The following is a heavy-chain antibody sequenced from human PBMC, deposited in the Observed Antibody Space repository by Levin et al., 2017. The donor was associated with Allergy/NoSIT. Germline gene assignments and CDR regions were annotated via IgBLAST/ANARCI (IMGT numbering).Heavy chain of an antibody. V-gene: IGHV4-30-2*01. J-gene: IGHJ4*02. CDR3: ARVAGYSYSYYFDY. CDR1: GGSISSGGYS. CDR2: IYLSGST. D-gene: IGHD5-18*01. Sequence: SETLSLTCAVSGGSISSGGYSWSWIRQPPGKGLEWIGNIYLSGSTYYNPSLKSRATISVDRSKNQFSLNLSYLTAADTDVCYCARVAGYSYSYYFDYWGQGTLVTVSS.